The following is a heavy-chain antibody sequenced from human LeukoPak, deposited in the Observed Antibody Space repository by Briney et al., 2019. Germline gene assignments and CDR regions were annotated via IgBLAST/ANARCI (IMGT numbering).Heavy chain of an antibody. CDR1: GFTFSNYG. Sequence: GGSLRLSCAASGFTFSNYGMHWVRQAPGKGLEWVTFIRYDGNNKYYVDSVKGRFTISRDNSKNTLYLQMNSLRAEDTAVYYCARDLNILTGYYYDAFDIWGQGTMVTVSS. CDR3: ARDLNILTGYYYDAFDI. D-gene: IGHD3-9*01. J-gene: IGHJ3*02. V-gene: IGHV3-30*02. CDR2: IRYDGNNK.